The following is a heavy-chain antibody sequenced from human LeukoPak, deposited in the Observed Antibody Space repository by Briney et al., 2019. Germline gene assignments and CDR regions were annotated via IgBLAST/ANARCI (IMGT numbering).Heavy chain of an antibody. J-gene: IGHJ4*02. D-gene: IGHD3-9*01. V-gene: IGHV3-23*01. CDR2: IRGSGGST. CDR1: GFTFSSYA. CDR3: AKDSGIDILAPFDY. Sequence: GGSLRLSCAASGFTFSSYAMSWVRQAPGKGLEWVSAIRGSGGSTYYADSVKGRFTISRDNSKNTLYLQMNSLRAEDTAVYYCAKDSGIDILAPFDYWGQGTLVTVSS.